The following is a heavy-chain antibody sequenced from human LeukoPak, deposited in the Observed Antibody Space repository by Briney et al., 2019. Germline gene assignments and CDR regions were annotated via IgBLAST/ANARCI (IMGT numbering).Heavy chain of an antibody. V-gene: IGHV1-2*02. CDR2: INPNSGGT. CDR1: GFTFTGYY. CDR3: ARDLGSYRIGFDP. J-gene: IGHJ5*02. Sequence: ASVKVSCRASGFTFTGYYMHWVRQAPGQGLEWMGWINPNSGGTNYAQKFQGRVTMARGTSISTVYMELSGLRSDDTAVYYCARDLGSYRIGFDPWGQGTLVTVSS. D-gene: IGHD3-16*02.